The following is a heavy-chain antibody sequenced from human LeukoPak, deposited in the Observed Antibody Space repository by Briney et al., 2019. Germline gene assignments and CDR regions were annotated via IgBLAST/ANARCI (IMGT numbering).Heavy chain of an antibody. CDR2: IYYSGST. J-gene: IGHJ4*02. V-gene: IGHV4-59*01. Sequence: PSETLSLTCTVSGGSISSYYWSWIRQPPGKGLEWIGYIYYSGSTNYNPSLKSRVTISVDTSKNQFSLKLTSVTAADTAVYFCARYNSGGSCFDYWGQGTLVTVSS. CDR3: ARYNSGGSCFDY. D-gene: IGHD2-15*01. CDR1: GGSISSYY.